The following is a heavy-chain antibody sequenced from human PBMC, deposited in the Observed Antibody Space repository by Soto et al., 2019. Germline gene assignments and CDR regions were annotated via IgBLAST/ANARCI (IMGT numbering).Heavy chain of an antibody. D-gene: IGHD2-2*03. CDR1: GFTFRTYT. Sequence: GGSLRLSCVASGFTFRTYTMNWVRQAPGKGLEWVGRIKSKADGETTDYAAATKGRFTMSRDDSRNTLYLQRNTLRTEDAGVYYCTARFAAVVVDIPDDDPYDIWG. CDR2: IKSKADGETT. J-gene: IGHJ3*02. V-gene: IGHV3-15*01. CDR3: TARFAAVVVDIPDDDPYDI.